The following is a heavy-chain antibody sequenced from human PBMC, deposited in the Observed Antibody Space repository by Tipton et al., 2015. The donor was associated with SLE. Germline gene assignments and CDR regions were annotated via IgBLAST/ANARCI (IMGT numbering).Heavy chain of an antibody. Sequence: SLRLSCTASGFTFSSYSMNWVRQAPGKGLEWVSSISSSSSYIYYADSVKGRFTISRDNAKNSLYLQMNSLRAEDTAVYYCARSDHSKGPPDAFDIWGQGTMVTVSS. V-gene: IGHV3-21*01. CDR1: GFTFSSYS. D-gene: IGHD2/OR15-2a*01. CDR3: ARSDHSKGPPDAFDI. J-gene: IGHJ3*02. CDR2: ISSSSSYI.